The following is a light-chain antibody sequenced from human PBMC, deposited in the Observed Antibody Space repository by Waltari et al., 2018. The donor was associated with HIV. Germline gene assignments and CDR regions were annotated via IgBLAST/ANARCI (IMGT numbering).Light chain of an antibody. V-gene: IGLV10-54*01. CDR3: AAWDTGLKAWV. CDR1: SNTIGHEG. CDR2: RNS. J-gene: IGLJ3*02. Sequence: QAGLTQPPSMSAGLGQTATLTCTGDSNTIGHEGGAWLQHLRGRPPKVLSYRNSKRRSGISGGFSASRSGNMIFLTITGLRSEDEAVYYCAAWDTGLKAWVFGAGTHLAVL.